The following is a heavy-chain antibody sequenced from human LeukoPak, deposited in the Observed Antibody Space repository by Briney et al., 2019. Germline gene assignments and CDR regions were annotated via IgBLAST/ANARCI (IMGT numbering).Heavy chain of an antibody. CDR2: INAGNGNT. J-gene: IGHJ6*02. CDR1: GYTFTSYA. Sequence: GASVKVSCKASGYTFTSYAMHWVRQAPGQRLEWMGWINAGNGNTKYSQKFQGRVTITRDTSASTAYMELSSLRSEDTAVYYCARDGVDSSGWDWPWTYYYYYGMDVWGQGTTVTVSS. D-gene: IGHD6-19*01. V-gene: IGHV1-3*01. CDR3: ARDGVDSSGWDWPWTYYYYYGMDV.